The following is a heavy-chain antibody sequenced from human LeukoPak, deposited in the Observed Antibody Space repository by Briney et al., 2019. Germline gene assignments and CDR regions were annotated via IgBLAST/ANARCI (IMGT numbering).Heavy chain of an antibody. Sequence: GASVKVSCKAPGYTFTSYGISWVRQAPGQGLEWMGWISAYNGNTNYAQKLQGRVTMTTDTSTSTAYMELRSLRSDDTAVYYCARGGYDILTGSYYFDYWGQGTLVTVSS. CDR1: GYTFTSYG. J-gene: IGHJ4*02. CDR3: ARGGYDILTGSYYFDY. D-gene: IGHD3-9*01. CDR2: ISAYNGNT. V-gene: IGHV1-18*04.